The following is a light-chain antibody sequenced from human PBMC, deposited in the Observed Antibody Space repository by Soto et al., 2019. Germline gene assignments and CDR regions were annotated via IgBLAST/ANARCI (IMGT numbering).Light chain of an antibody. J-gene: IGKJ4*01. Sequence: EIVLTQSPGTVSLSPGERATLSCRASRRVSSSYLTWYQQKRGQAPRLLIYGASVRAPGIPDRFSGSGSGTDFTLTISRLEPEDSALYYCQQYGDTLTFGGGTKVEIK. CDR2: GAS. CDR3: QQYGDTLT. CDR1: RRVSSSY. V-gene: IGKV3-20*01.